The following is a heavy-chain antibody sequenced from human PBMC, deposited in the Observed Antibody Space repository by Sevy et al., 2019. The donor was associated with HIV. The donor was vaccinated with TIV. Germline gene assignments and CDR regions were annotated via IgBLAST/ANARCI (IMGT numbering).Heavy chain of an antibody. CDR2: ISVNNGNR. V-gene: IGHV1-18*01. CDR1: GYTFTTYA. CDR3: ARVVMSSSWPCFDY. Sequence: ASVKVSCKASGYTFTTYAITWVRQAPGEGLEWMGWISVNNGNRNYAQKVQDRVTMTTDTSTNTAYTELRSLRSDDTAMYYCARVVMSSSWPCFDYWGQGTLVTVSS. J-gene: IGHJ4*02. D-gene: IGHD6-13*01.